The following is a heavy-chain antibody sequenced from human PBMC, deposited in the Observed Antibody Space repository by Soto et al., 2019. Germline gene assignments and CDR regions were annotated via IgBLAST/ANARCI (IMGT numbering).Heavy chain of an antibody. CDR3: ARILTTDWYFDL. V-gene: IGHV1-18*01. Sequence: ASVKVSCKASGYTFTTYDISWVRQAPGQGLEWMGWISPYNGNTNYAQKFQDRVAMTTDTSTSTAYMEVRSLRSDDTAVYYCARILTTDWYFDLWGRGTLVTVSS. CDR1: GYTFTTYD. D-gene: IGHD4-17*01. CDR2: ISPYNGNT. J-gene: IGHJ2*01.